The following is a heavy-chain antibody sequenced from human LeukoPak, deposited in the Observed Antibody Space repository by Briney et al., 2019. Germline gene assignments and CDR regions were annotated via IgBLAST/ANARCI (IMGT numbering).Heavy chain of an antibody. CDR2: IYYSGST. Sequence: SETLSLTCTVSGVSVSSYYWSWIRQPPGKGLEWIGYIYYSGSTNYNPSLKSRVTISVDTSKNQFSLKLSSVTAADTAVYYCAVGGGYCSGGSCTVDYWGQGTLVTVSS. V-gene: IGHV4-59*02. J-gene: IGHJ4*02. CDR1: GVSVSSYY. D-gene: IGHD2-15*01. CDR3: AVGGGYCSGGSCTVDY.